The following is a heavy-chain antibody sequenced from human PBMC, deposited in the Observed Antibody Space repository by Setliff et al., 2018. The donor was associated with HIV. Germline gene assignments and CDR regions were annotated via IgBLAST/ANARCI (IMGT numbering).Heavy chain of an antibody. CDR2: IYNNGRT. J-gene: IGHJ6*03. CDR1: GGSISSHY. D-gene: IGHD3-9*01. V-gene: IGHV4-59*11. CDR3: ARDHYYDIVTGYFGYMDV. Sequence: SETLSLTCSVSGGSISSHYWSWIRQSPGKGLEWIGYIYNNGRTNYNPSLKGRVTISVDTSKNQFSLNRSSVTAADTAVYYCARDHYYDIVTGYFGYMDVWGEGTAVTVSS.